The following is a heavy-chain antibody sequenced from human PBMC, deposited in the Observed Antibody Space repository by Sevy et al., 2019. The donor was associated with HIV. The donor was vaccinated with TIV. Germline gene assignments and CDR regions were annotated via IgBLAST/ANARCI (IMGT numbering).Heavy chain of an antibody. CDR1: GFTFSSYE. Sequence: GGSLRLSCAASGFTFSSYEMNWVRQAPGKGLEWVSYISSSGSTKKYADSVKGRFTISRDNAKNSLYLQMNSLRAEDTAVYYCASGDGSRKYFQYWGQGTLVTVSS. J-gene: IGHJ1*01. CDR2: ISSSGSTK. V-gene: IGHV3-48*03. D-gene: IGHD2-21*01. CDR3: ASGDGSRKYFQY.